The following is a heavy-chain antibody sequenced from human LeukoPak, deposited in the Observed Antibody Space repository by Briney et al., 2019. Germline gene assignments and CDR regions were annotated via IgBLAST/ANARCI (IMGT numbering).Heavy chain of an antibody. J-gene: IGHJ4*02. CDR2: IKEDGSEK. Sequence: PGGSLRLSCAASGLNFSSRWMNWVRQAPGQGLEWVASIKEDGSEKHYVDSVKDRFTISRDNGKNSLYLQMNSLRAEDTAVYYCARDSGWWRFDFWGQGTLVTVSS. V-gene: IGHV3-7*03. CDR3: ARDSGWWRFDF. D-gene: IGHD6-13*01. CDR1: GLNFSSRW.